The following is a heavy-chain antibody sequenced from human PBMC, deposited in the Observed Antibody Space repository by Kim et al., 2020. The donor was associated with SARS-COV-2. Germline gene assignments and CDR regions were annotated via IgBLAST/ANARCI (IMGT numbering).Heavy chain of an antibody. J-gene: IGHJ6*02. CDR2: IIPIFGTA. D-gene: IGHD2-2*01. Sequence: SVKVSCKASGGTFSSYAISWVRQAPGQGLEWMGGIIPIFGTANYAQKFQGRVTITADESTSTAYMELSSLRSEDTAVYYCARVRAFVVPAAPLIPPVYYYYGMDVWGQGTTVTVSS. V-gene: IGHV1-69*13. CDR1: GGTFSSYA. CDR3: ARVRAFVVPAAPLIPPVYYYYGMDV.